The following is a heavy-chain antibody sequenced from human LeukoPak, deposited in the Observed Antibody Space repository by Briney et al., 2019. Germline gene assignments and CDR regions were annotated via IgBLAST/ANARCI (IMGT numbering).Heavy chain of an antibody. CDR3: AVYYYGSGSQKRYYYYMDV. CDR2: IYSDGTT. V-gene: IGHV3-53*01. J-gene: IGHJ6*03. Sequence: PGGSLRLSCAASGFTVSSNYMSWVRQAPGKGLECVSVIYSDGTTYYADSVKGRFTISRDKSKNTLYLQMNILRAEDTAVYYCAVYYYGSGSQKRYYYYMDVWGKGTTVTVS. D-gene: IGHD3-10*01. CDR1: GFTVSSNY.